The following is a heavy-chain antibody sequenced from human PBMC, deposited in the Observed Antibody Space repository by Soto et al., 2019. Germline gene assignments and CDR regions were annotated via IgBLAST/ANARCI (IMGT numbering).Heavy chain of an antibody. J-gene: IGHJ4*02. D-gene: IGHD1-26*01. CDR1: GFIFSNAW. CDR2: IKSKINGGTA. Sequence: GGSLRLSCAASGFIFSNAWINWVRQVPGKGLEWVGRIKSKINGGTADYAAPVQGRFAVSRDDSKNMVFLQMNSLKTEDTGIYYCTLDSYSLITVVRFDYRGQETVVTGSS. V-gene: IGHV3-15*07. CDR3: TLDSYSLITVVRFDY.